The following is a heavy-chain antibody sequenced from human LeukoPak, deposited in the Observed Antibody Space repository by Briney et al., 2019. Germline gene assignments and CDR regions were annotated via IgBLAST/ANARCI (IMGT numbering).Heavy chain of an antibody. Sequence: GGSLRLFCTTSGFIFSNYAMSWVRQAPGKGLEWVSSISASGGSTYYADSVKGRFTISRDNSKNTLFLQMNSLRVEDTAAYYCMRGMSAPDYWGQGTLVTVSS. J-gene: IGHJ4*02. CDR2: ISASGGST. CDR3: MRGMSAPDY. V-gene: IGHV3-23*01. CDR1: GFIFSNYA.